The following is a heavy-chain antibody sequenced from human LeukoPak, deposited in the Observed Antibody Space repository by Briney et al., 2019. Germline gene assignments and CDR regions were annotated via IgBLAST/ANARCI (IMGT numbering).Heavy chain of an antibody. CDR2: IYTSGNI. CDR1: GGSISGYY. Sequence: SETLSLTCTVSGGSISGYYWNWIRQPAGKGLEWIGRIYTSGNINYNPSLKSRVTVSVDTSKNQFSLRLSSVTAADTAVYYCVRDVDRVVGATGFDYWGQGTLVTVSS. CDR3: VRDVDRVVGATGFDY. D-gene: IGHD1-26*01. V-gene: IGHV4-4*07. J-gene: IGHJ4*02.